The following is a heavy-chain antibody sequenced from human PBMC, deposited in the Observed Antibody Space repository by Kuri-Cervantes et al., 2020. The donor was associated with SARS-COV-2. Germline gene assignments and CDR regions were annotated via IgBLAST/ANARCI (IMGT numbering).Heavy chain of an antibody. CDR1: GGSISSSSYY. J-gene: IGHJ3*02. CDR3: ARGKKRIVGATRLGAFDI. Sequence: SETLSLTCTVSGGSISSSSYYWGWIRQPPGKGLEWIGSIYYSGSTYYNPSLKSRVTISVDTSKNQFSLKLSSVTAADTAVYYCARGKKRIVGATRLGAFDIWGQGTMVTVSS. V-gene: IGHV4-39*07. D-gene: IGHD1-26*01. CDR2: IYYSGST.